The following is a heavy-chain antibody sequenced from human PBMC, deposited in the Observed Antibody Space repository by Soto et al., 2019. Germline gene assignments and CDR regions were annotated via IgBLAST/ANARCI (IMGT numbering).Heavy chain of an antibody. CDR1: GFTFSSYA. J-gene: IGHJ4*02. Sequence: GGSLRLSCAASGFTFSSYAMHWVRQAPGKGLEWVAVISYDGSNKYYADSVKGRFTISRDNSKNTLYLQMNSLRAEDTAVYYCAREYRIQLWSLYYFDYWGQGTLVTVSS. CDR3: AREYRIQLWSLYYFDY. CDR2: ISYDGSNK. D-gene: IGHD5-18*01. V-gene: IGHV3-30-3*01.